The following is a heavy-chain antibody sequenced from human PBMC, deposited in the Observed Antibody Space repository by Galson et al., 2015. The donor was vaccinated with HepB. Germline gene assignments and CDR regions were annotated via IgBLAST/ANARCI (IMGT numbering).Heavy chain of an antibody. D-gene: IGHD1-14*01. CDR1: GGTFSSYA. Sequence: SVKVSCKASGGTFSSYAISWVRQAPGQGLEWMGRIIPILGIANYAQKFQGRVTITADKSTSTAYMELSSLRSEDTAVYYCARSMRGAGGGAFDIWGQGTMVTVSS. CDR2: IIPILGIA. CDR3: ARSMRGAGGGAFDI. V-gene: IGHV1-69*04. J-gene: IGHJ3*02.